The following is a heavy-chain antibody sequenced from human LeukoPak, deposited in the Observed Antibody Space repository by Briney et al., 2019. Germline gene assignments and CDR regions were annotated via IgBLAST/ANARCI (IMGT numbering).Heavy chain of an antibody. J-gene: IGHJ4*02. D-gene: IGHD5-12*01. CDR3: ARALGYVDIVATVVY. V-gene: IGHV1-46*01. CDR1: GYTFTSYY. CDR2: INPSGGST. Sequence: ASVKVSCKASGYTFTSYYMHWVRQAPGQGLEWMGIINPSGGSTSYAQKFQGRVTMTRDTCTSTVYTELSSLRSEDTAVYYCARALGYVDIVATVVYWGQGTLVTASS.